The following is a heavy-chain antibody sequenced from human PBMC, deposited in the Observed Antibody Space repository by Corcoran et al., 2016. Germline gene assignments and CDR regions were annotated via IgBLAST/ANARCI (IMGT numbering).Heavy chain of an antibody. D-gene: IGHD5-18*01. CDR1: GGSISRSSYY. CDR3: ARDLCGTCGYSYGRYYYYGMDV. CDR2: IYYSGST. J-gene: IGHJ6*02. Sequence: QLQLQESGPGLVKPSETLSLTCTVSGGSISRSSYYWGWIRQPPGKGLEWIGSIYYSGSTYYNPSLKSRVTISVDTSKNQFSLKLSSVTAADTAVYYCARDLCGTCGYSYGRYYYYGMDVWGQGTTVTVSS. V-gene: IGHV4-39*07.